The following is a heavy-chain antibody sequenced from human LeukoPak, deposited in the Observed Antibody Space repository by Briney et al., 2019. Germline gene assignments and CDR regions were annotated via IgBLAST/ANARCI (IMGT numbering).Heavy chain of an antibody. CDR3: ARVPIFGVVYHYFDY. D-gene: IGHD3-3*01. J-gene: IGHJ4*02. CDR2: ISAYNGNT. CDR1: GYTFTSYG. Sequence: ASVKDSCKASGYTFTSYGISWVRQAPGQGLEWMGWISAYNGNTNYAQKLQGRVTMTTDTSTSTAYMELRSLRSDDTAVYYCARVPIFGVVYHYFDYWGQGTLVTVSS. V-gene: IGHV1-18*01.